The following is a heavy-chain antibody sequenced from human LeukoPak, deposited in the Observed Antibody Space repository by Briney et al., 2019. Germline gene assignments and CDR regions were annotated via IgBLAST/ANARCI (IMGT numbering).Heavy chain of an antibody. D-gene: IGHD1-26*01. CDR1: GHTFSSYS. Sequence: GGSLRLSCAASGHTFSSYSMNWVRQAQGKGLELVSYISSSSTTIYYADSVKGRFTISRDNAKNSLYLQMNSLRDEDTAVYYCARVMYSGSYYSVDYWGQGTLVTVSS. J-gene: IGHJ4*02. V-gene: IGHV3-48*02. CDR2: ISSSSTTI. CDR3: ARVMYSGSYYSVDY.